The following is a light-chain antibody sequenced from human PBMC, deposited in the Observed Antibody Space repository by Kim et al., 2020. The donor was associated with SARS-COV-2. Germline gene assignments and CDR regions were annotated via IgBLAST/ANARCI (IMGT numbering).Light chain of an antibody. J-gene: IGLJ1*01. Sequence: VSPRQPSSITCSGDKLGDKYACWYQQKPGQSPVLVIYQDSKRPSGIPERFSGSNSGNTATLTISGTQAMDEADYYCQAWDSSTHYVFGTGTKVTVL. V-gene: IGLV3-1*01. CDR2: QDS. CDR3: QAWDSSTHYV. CDR1: KLGDKY.